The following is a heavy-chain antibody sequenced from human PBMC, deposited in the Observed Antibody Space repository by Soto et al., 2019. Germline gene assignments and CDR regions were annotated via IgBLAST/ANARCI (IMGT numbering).Heavy chain of an antibody. J-gene: IGHJ4*02. CDR2: IYWDDDK. CDR1: GFALTARPVG. V-gene: IGHV2-5*02. Sequence: TLVNPTQTLTLTCSFSGFALTARPVGVGWVRQPPGKALEWLAVIYWDDDKRYSPSLRSRLTITKDASKNQVVLTVTNMDPADTATYYCAHRLGGYTWNDGYLDYWGQGALATVSS. CDR3: AHRLGGYTWNDGYLDY. D-gene: IGHD1-20*01.